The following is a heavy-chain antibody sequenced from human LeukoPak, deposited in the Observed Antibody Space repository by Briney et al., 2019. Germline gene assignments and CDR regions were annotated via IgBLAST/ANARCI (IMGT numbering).Heavy chain of an antibody. D-gene: IGHD1-26*01. CDR3: ARLLPDLGIGHDAFDI. CDR2: IYYSGST. Sequence: SETLSLTCTVSGGSISSYYWSWIRQPPGKGLEWIGYIYYSGSTNYNPSLKSRVTISVDTSKNQFSLKLSSVTAADTAVYYCARLLPDLGIGHDAFDIWGQGTMVTVSS. CDR1: GGSISSYY. V-gene: IGHV4-59*08. J-gene: IGHJ3*02.